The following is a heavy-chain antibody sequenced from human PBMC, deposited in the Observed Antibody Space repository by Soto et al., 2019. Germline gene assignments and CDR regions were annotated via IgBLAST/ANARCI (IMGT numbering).Heavy chain of an antibody. CDR1: GGTFSSYA. Sequence: AASVKVSCKASGGTFSSYAISWVRQAPGQGLEWMGGIIPIFGTANYAQKFQGRVTITADKSTSTAYMELSSLRSEDTAVYYCARGWYYDFWSGHTDYYYYGMDVWGQGTTVTVSS. V-gene: IGHV1-69*06. CDR3: ARGWYYDFWSGHTDYYYYGMDV. D-gene: IGHD3-3*01. CDR2: IIPIFGTA. J-gene: IGHJ6*02.